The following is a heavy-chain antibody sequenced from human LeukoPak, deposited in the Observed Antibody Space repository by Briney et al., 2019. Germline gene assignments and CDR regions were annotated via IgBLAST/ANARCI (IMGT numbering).Heavy chain of an antibody. CDR1: GYSFTSYW. Sequence: GESLKISCKGAGYSFTSYWIGWVRQMPGKGLEWTGIIYPGDSDTRYSPPFQGQVTISADKSISTAYLQWSSLKASDTAMYYCARHKYYGSGSYSPNWFDPWGQGTLVTVSS. CDR3: ARHKYYGSGSYSPNWFDP. D-gene: IGHD3-10*01. J-gene: IGHJ5*02. CDR2: IYPGDSDT. V-gene: IGHV5-51*01.